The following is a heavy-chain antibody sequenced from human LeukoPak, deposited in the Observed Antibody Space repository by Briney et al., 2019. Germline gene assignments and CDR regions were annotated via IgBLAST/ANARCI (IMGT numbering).Heavy chain of an antibody. D-gene: IGHD3-10*01. J-gene: IGHJ4*02. CDR2: INPNSGGT. V-gene: IGHV1-2*02. Sequence: ASVKVSCKASRYTFTGYYMHWVRQATGQGLEWMGWINPNSGGTNYAQKFQGRVTMTRDTSISTAYMELSRLRSDDTAVYYCARSRTGSGFLFDYWGQGTLVTVSS. CDR3: ARSRTGSGFLFDY. CDR1: RYTFTGYY.